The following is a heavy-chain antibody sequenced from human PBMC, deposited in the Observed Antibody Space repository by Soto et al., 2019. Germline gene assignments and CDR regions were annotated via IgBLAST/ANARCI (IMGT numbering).Heavy chain of an antibody. V-gene: IGHV5-51*01. Sequence: ESLKISCKGSGYSFTSYWIGWVRQMPGKGLEWMGIIYPGDSDTRYSPSFQGQVTISADKSISTAYLQWSSLKASDTAMYYCARDVEYSSSGDYYYGMDVWGQRTTVTVSS. CDR1: GYSFTSYW. CDR3: ARDVEYSSSGDYYYGMDV. D-gene: IGHD6-6*01. CDR2: IYPGDSDT. J-gene: IGHJ6*02.